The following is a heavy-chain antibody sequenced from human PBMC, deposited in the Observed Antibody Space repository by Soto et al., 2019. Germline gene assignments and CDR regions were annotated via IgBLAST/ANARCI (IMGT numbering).Heavy chain of an antibody. J-gene: IGHJ6*02. CDR3: ARGEIGNGYGMDV. V-gene: IGHV4-4*07. CDR2: IYPSGST. Sequence: SETLSLTCTVSGGSISRYCWRWIRQPSGKGLEWIGRIYPSGSTNYSPSLKSRVTMSVDTSKNQLSLKPSSVTAADTAVYYCARGEIGNGYGMDVWGQGTTVTVSS. D-gene: IGHD2-8*01. CDR1: GGSISRYC.